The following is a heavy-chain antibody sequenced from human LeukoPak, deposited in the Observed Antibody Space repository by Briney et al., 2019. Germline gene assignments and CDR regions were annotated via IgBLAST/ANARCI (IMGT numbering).Heavy chain of an antibody. CDR1: GFTFSSYA. D-gene: IGHD6-13*01. V-gene: IGHV3-30*01. CDR3: ARQDSSSWEGHPNFDY. Sequence: GGSLRLSCAASGFTFSSYAMHWVGQAPGKGLDWVAVISYDGSNKYYADSVKGRFTISRDNSKNTLYLQMNSLRAEDTAVYYCARQDSSSWEGHPNFDYWGRGTLVTVSS. CDR2: ISYDGSNK. J-gene: IGHJ4*02.